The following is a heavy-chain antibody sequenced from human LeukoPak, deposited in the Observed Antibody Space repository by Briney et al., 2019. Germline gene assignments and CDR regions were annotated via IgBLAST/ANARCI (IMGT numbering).Heavy chain of an antibody. CDR2: IFGSGGSP. CDR3: ARSGYYYYGSGSHFDY. V-gene: IGHV3-23*01. Sequence: GESLRLSCEASGFTFGSFAMYWVRQAPGKGLDWIAGIFGSGGSPHYADSVKGRFTISRDNAKHSLYLQMNSLRAEDTAVYYCARSGYYYYGSGSHFDYWGQGTLVTVSS. CDR1: GFTFGSFA. D-gene: IGHD3-10*01. J-gene: IGHJ4*02.